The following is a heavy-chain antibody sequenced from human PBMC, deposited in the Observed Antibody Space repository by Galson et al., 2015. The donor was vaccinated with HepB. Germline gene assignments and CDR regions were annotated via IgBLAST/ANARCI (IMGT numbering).Heavy chain of an antibody. D-gene: IGHD3-22*01. CDR2: ISSSSSTI. Sequence: SLRLSCAASGFTFSSYSMNWVRQAPGKGLEWVSYISSSSSTIYYADSVKGRFTISRDNAKNSLYLQMNSLRDEDTAVYYCARANYYDSSGYYWFYFDYWGQGTLVTVSS. J-gene: IGHJ4*02. CDR3: ARANYYDSSGYYWFYFDY. V-gene: IGHV3-48*02. CDR1: GFTFSSYS.